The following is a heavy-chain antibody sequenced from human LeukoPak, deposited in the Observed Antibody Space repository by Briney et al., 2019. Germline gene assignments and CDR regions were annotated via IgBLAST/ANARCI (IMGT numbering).Heavy chain of an antibody. J-gene: IGHJ6*02. D-gene: IGHD5-18*01. CDR2: INHSGST. V-gene: IGHV4-34*01. CDR3: ARGRAGRSYGYHYYYGMDV. CDR1: GGSFSGYY. Sequence: DPSETLSLTCAVYGGSFSGYYWSWIRQPPGKGLEWIGEINHSGSTNYNPSLKSRVTISVDTSKSQFSLKLSSVTAADTAVYYCARGRAGRSYGYHYYYGMDVWGQGTTVTVSS.